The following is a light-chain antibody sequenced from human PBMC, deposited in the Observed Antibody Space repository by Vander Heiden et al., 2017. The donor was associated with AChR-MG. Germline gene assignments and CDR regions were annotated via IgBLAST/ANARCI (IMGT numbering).Light chain of an antibody. Sequence: EIVMTQSPPTLSVSPGEGATLSCRAGQSVSSHLAWYQQQPGQAPRLLIYDASTRATGVPARFSGSESGTEFTLTISSLQSEDFAVYYCRQDNNWPRTFGQGTKVEIK. J-gene: IGKJ1*01. V-gene: IGKV3-15*01. CDR1: QSVSSH. CDR2: DAS. CDR3: RQDNNWPRT.